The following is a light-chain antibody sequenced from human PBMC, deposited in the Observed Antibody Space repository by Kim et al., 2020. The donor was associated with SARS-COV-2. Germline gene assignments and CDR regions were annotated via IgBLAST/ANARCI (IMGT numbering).Light chain of an antibody. CDR3: QQYSSSHYT. CDR1: QSVSSSY. J-gene: IGKJ2*01. Sequence: DIVLTQSPGTLSLSPGERATLSCRASQSVSSSYLAWYQQKPGEAPRLLIYAISSRATGIPDRFSGSGSGTDFTLTISRLEPEDFAVYYCQQYSSSHYTFGQGTKLE. CDR2: AIS. V-gene: IGKV3-20*01.